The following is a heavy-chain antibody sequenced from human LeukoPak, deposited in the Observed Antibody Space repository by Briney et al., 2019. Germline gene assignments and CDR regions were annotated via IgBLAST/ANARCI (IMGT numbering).Heavy chain of an antibody. CDR3: AREYGGRGDY. CDR1: GYTLTGYY. D-gene: IGHD2-8*01. Sequence: ASVKDSCKASGYTLTGYYMHWVRPAPGQGVEWVGWINPSSGGTNDAQKIQGRVTMTSDTSITTAYMEMSRLRYDDTVVYYCAREYGGRGDYWGQGTLVTVSS. J-gene: IGHJ4*02. V-gene: IGHV1-2*02. CDR2: INPSSGGT.